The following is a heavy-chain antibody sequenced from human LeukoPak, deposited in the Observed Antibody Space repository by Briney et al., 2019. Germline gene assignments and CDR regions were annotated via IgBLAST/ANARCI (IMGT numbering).Heavy chain of an antibody. CDR2: IYHSGTT. CDR1: GDSVSSGAYS. D-gene: IGHD3-22*01. Sequence: PSETLSLTCAVSGDSVSSGAYSWSWIRQPPGKGLEWIGCIYHSGTTYYTPSLKSRVAISVDRSKNQFSLKLTSVTAADAAVYYCARTEDVLRSSGSGAFDIWGQGTMVAVSS. CDR3: ARTEDVLRSSGSGAFDI. J-gene: IGHJ3*02. V-gene: IGHV4-30-2*01.